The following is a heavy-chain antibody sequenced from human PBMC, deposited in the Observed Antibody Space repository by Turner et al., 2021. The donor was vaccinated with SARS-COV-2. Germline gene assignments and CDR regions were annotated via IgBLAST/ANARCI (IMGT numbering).Heavy chain of an antibody. Sequence: EVQLLESGGGLVQLGGSLRISSADSGFNFNKYAMAWVRQATGKGLEWVSVISGSGSYTYYADSVKGRFTISRDNSKNTLYLQVNSLRAEDTAVYYCAKTRDYYYDSSDYPPYWGQGTLVTVSS. V-gene: IGHV3-23*01. CDR3: AKTRDYYYDSSDYPPY. J-gene: IGHJ4*02. D-gene: IGHD3-22*01. CDR1: GFNFNKYA. CDR2: ISGSGSYT.